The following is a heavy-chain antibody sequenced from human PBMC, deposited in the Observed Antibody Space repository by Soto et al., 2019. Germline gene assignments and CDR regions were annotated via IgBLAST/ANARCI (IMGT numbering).Heavy chain of an antibody. D-gene: IGHD2-15*01. Sequence: GESLKISCKGSGYTFTSYWIGWVRQLPGEGLEWMGAIYPSDSDIRYSPSFQGKVTIQTDKSFTTAYLQWSSLKAADTARYYCVRSGTSSGRFSDYWGQGTLVTVSS. CDR1: GYTFTSYW. V-gene: IGHV5-51*01. CDR3: VRSGTSSGRFSDY. CDR2: IYPSDSDI. J-gene: IGHJ4*02.